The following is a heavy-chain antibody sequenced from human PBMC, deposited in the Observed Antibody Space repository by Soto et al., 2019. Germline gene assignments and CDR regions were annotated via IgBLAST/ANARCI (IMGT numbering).Heavy chain of an antibody. CDR1: GGSISSGGYY. J-gene: IGHJ4*02. CDR2: IYYSGST. CDR3: ARDPASGSFDY. Sequence: SETLSLTCTVSGGSISSGGYYWSWIRQHPGKGLEWIGYIYYSGSTYYNPSLKSRVTISVDTSKNQFSLKLSSVTAADTAVYYCARDPASGSFDYWGQGTLVTVS. D-gene: IGHD2-2*01. V-gene: IGHV4-31*03.